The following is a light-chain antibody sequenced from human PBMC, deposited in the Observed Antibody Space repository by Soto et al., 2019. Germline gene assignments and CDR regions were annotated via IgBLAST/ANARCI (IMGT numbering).Light chain of an antibody. CDR3: CSYGGGYTPLL. Sequence: QSVLTQPRSVSGSPGQSVTISCTGTSSDVGGYNYVSWYQQHPGQAPKLMIYDVTKRPSGVPDRFSGSKSGNTASLSTSGLQAEDDADYYCCSYGGGYTPLLFGGGTKVTV. CDR1: SSDVGGYNY. CDR2: DVT. J-gene: IGLJ2*01. V-gene: IGLV2-11*01.